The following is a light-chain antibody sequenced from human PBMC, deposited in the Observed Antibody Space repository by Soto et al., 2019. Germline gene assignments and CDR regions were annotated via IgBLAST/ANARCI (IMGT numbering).Light chain of an antibody. CDR3: KQSYSSQWT. V-gene: IGKV1-39*01. CDR1: RSISRY. CDR2: AAS. Sequence: DIQMTQSPSSLSASVGDRVNMTCRASRSISRYLSWYQQKPGKAPNLRIYAASSLQSGVPSRFIAARSGTELTLTIGNLHPEDFEIYYCKQSYSSQWTFGQGIKVEI. J-gene: IGKJ1*01.